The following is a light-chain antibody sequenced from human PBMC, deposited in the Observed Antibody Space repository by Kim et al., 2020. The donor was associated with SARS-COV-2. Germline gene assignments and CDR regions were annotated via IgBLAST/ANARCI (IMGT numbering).Light chain of an antibody. V-gene: IGKV1-39*01. Sequence: DIQMTQSPSSLSASVGDRVTITCRASQSISSYLNWYQQKPGKAPKLLIYAASSLQSGVPSRFSGSGSGTDFTLTISSLQPEDFATYYCQQSYSTPGSCGQGTKLEI. CDR3: QQSYSTPGS. CDR1: QSISSY. J-gene: IGKJ2*04. CDR2: AAS.